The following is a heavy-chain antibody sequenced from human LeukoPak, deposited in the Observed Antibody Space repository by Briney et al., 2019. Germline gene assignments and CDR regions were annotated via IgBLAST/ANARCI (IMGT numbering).Heavy chain of an antibody. Sequence: GGSLRLSCAASGFTFSNAYMHWVRQAPGKCLEWVAVVHNDGNTKYFGDSVKGRFTISRDNSKNTLYLQMSSLTAEDTAVYYCATGSGHYYDRWGQGTLVTVSS. J-gene: IGHJ4*02. CDR2: VHNDGNTK. CDR3: ATGSGHYYDR. V-gene: IGHV3-33*08. D-gene: IGHD3-22*01. CDR1: GFTFSNAY.